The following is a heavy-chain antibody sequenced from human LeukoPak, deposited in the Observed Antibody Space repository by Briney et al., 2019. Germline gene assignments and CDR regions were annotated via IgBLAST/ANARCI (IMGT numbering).Heavy chain of an antibody. D-gene: IGHD3-22*01. CDR2: IIPIFGTA. J-gene: IGHJ4*02. CDR1: GGTFSSYA. V-gene: IGHV1-69*13. CDR3: AREVRIGYYDSSGYYLDY. Sequence: ASVKVSCKASGGTFSSYAISWVRQAPGQGLEWMGGIIPIFGTANYAQKFQGRVPITADESTSTAYMELSSLRSEGTAVYYCAREVRIGYYDSSGYYLDYWGQGTLVTVSS.